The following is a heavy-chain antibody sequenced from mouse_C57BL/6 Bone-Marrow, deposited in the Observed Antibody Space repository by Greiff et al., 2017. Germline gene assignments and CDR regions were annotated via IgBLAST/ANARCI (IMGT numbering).Heavy chain of an antibody. CDR1: GYTFTSYW. CDR2: IDPSDSET. D-gene: IGHD1-1*01. CDR3: ARGNYSSSPSYWYFDV. Sequence: QVQLMESGAELMKPGASVKLSCKASGYTFTSYWMHWVKQRPIQGLEWIGNIDPSDSETHYNQKFKDKATLTVDKSSSTAYMQLSSLTSEDSAVYYCARGNYSSSPSYWYFDVWGTGTTVTVSS. J-gene: IGHJ1*03. V-gene: IGHV1-52*01.